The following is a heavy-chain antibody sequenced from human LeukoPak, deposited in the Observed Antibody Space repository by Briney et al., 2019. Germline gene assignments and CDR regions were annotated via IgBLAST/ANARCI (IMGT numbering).Heavy chain of an antibody. CDR2: VNSDGTST. Sequence: GGSLRLSCAASGFTFSSYWMFWVRQAPGKGLVWVSRVNSDGTSTNYADSVKGRFTVSRDNAKNTLYLQMNSLRVEDTAVYYCARDLFGAYCGGTCPTPDYWGQGTLVSVSS. CDR1: GFTFSSYW. D-gene: IGHD2-21*01. V-gene: IGHV3-74*01. CDR3: ARDLFGAYCGGTCPTPDY. J-gene: IGHJ4*02.